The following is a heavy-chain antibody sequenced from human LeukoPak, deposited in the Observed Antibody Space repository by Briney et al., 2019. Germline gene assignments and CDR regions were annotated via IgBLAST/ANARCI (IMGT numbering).Heavy chain of an antibody. CDR3: AKAIGGYSYGY. J-gene: IGHJ4*02. V-gene: IGHV3-23*01. CDR1: GFTFSSYA. Sequence: PGGSLRLSCAASGFTFSSYAMSWVRQAPGKGLEWVSAISGSGGSTYYADSVKSRFTISRDNSKNTLYLQMNSLRAEDTALYYCAKAIGGYSYGYWGQGTLLTVSS. D-gene: IGHD5-18*01. CDR2: ISGSGGST.